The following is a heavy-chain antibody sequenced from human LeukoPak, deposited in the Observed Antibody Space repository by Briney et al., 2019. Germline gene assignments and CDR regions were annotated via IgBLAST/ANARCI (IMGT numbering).Heavy chain of an antibody. V-gene: IGHV4-34*01. Sequence: SETLSLTCALYGRSLSGYYWSWIRQPRGKGREWIGEISHSGSTNYNPSLKSRVTISVDTSKNQFSLKLSSVTAADTAVYSCAGGSVRGEFDSWGQGTLVTVSS. CDR1: GRSLSGYY. D-gene: IGHD3-10*01. CDR3: AGGSVRGEFDS. J-gene: IGHJ5*01. CDR2: ISHSGST.